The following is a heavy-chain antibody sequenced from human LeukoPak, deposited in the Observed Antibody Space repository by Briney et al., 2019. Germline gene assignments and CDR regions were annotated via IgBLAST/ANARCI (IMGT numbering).Heavy chain of an antibody. CDR2: VSDIGSV. Sequence: SETLSLTCTVSGGSISTYYWGWIRQPPGKGLEWIAYVSDIGSVNYNPSLKSRVTISLDTSKNQLSLKLSSVTAADTAVYYCAGHHPRNTVDFWGQGTLVTVSS. CDR1: GGSISTYY. D-gene: IGHD2-8*02. J-gene: IGHJ4*02. V-gene: IGHV4-59*08. CDR3: AGHHPRNTVDF.